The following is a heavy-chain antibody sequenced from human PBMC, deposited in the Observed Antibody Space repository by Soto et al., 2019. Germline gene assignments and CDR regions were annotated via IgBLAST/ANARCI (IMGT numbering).Heavy chain of an antibody. CDR2: IHYSGST. Sequence: QLQLQESGPGLVKPSETLSLTCTVSGGSITSSSYYWGWIRQPPGKGLEWTASIHYSGSTYYNPSLKSRITISVDTSKNQFSVKLSSVTAADTAVYYCAASYGDWRPLDCWGQGTLVTVSS. CDR1: GGSITSSSYY. V-gene: IGHV4-39*01. J-gene: IGHJ4*02. CDR3: AASYGDWRPLDC. D-gene: IGHD4-17*01.